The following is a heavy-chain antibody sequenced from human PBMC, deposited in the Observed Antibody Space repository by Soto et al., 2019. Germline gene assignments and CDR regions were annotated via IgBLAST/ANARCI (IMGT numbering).Heavy chain of an antibody. V-gene: IGHV1-46*01. CDR3: SRSYYDYVWGSYRSAHFDY. D-gene: IGHD3-16*02. J-gene: IGHJ4*02. CDR2: INPSGDST. CDR1: GYTFTSYY. Sequence: ASVKVSCKASGYTFTSYYMHWVRQAPGQGLEWMGIINPSGDSTSYAQKFQGRVTMTRDTFTSTVFMELSSLRSEDTAVYFCSRSYYDYVWGSYRSAHFDYWGQGTLVTVSS.